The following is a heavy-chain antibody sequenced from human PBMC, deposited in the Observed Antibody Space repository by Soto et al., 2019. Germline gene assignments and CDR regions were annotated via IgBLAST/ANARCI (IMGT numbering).Heavy chain of an antibody. V-gene: IGHV6-1*01. J-gene: IGHJ3*02. CDR2: TYYRSKWYN. CDR3: ARVGRRIYYDSSGYYYRGNDAFDI. Sequence: PSQTLSLTCAISGDSVSSNTAAWNWIRQSPSRGLEWLGRTYYRSKWYNDYAVSVKSRITINPDTSKNQFSLQLNSVTPEDTAVYYCARVGRRIYYDSSGYYYRGNDAFDIWGQGTMVTVSS. CDR1: GDSVSSNTAA. D-gene: IGHD3-22*01.